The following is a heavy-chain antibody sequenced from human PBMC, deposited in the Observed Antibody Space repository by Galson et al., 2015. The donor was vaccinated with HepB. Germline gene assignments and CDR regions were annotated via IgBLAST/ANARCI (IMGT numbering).Heavy chain of an antibody. Sequence: SVKVSCKASGYTFPSNAMHWVRQAPGQRLEWMGWINAGNGNTKYSQKFQGRVTITRDTSASTAYMELSSLKSEDTAVYYCARSVDYCGGDCYGDYWGQGTLITVAS. V-gene: IGHV1-3*01. CDR2: INAGNGNT. D-gene: IGHD2-21*02. CDR1: GYTFPSNA. J-gene: IGHJ4*02. CDR3: ARSVDYCGGDCYGDY.